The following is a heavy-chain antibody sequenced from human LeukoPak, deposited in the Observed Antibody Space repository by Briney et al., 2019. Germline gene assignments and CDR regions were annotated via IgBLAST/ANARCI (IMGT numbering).Heavy chain of an antibody. Sequence: QTGGSLRLSCAASGFTFSSYGMHWVRQAPGKGLEWVAVISYDGSNKYYADSVKGRFTISRDNSKNTLYLQMNSLRAEDTAVYYCATSTVVRGLGAFDYWGQGTLSPSPQ. J-gene: IGHJ4*02. D-gene: IGHD4-23*01. V-gene: IGHV3-30*03. CDR2: ISYDGSNK. CDR1: GFTFSSYG. CDR3: ATSTVVRGLGAFDY.